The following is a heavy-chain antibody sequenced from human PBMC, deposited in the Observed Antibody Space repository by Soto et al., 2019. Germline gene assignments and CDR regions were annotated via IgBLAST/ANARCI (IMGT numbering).Heavy chain of an antibody. D-gene: IGHD2-2*01. CDR3: AAPVVPAAIGSHRWGVMDV. Sequence: RASVKVSCKASGGTFSSYAISWVRQAPGQGLEWMGGIIPIFGTANYAQKFQGRVTITADESTSTAYMELSSLRSEDTAVYYCAAPVVPAAIGSHRWGVMDVWGQGTTVTVSS. CDR2: IIPIFGTA. J-gene: IGHJ6*02. CDR1: GGTFSSYA. V-gene: IGHV1-69*13.